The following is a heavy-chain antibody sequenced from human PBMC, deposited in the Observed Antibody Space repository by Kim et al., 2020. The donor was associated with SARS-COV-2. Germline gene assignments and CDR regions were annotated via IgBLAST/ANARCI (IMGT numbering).Heavy chain of an antibody. CDR2: IYYSGSN. Sequence: SETLSLTCTVFGDSISSYYWSWIRQPPGKGLEWIGYIYYSGSNNYNPSLKSRLIISVDTSKSQFSLKLNSVTEADTAVYYCARGGGSGSRYSFDYWGQGAWSPSPQ. D-gene: IGHD3-10*01. CDR1: GDSISSYY. CDR3: ARGGGSGSRYSFDY. V-gene: IGHV4-59*01. J-gene: IGHJ4*02.